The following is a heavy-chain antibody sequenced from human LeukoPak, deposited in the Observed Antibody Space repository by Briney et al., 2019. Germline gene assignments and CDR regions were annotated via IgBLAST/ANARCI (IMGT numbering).Heavy chain of an antibody. J-gene: IGHJ4*02. Sequence: SQTLSLTCAISGDSVSGSPAVWNWIRQSPSRGLEWLGRAYYRSKCFIDYALSVKGRITITPDTSKNQFSLQLNSVTAEDTAVYYCARGAVRGGTNFDYWGQGTLVTVSS. D-gene: IGHD3-10*01. V-gene: IGHV6-1*01. CDR3: ARGAVRGGTNFDY. CDR2: AYYRSKCFI. CDR1: GDSVSGSPAV.